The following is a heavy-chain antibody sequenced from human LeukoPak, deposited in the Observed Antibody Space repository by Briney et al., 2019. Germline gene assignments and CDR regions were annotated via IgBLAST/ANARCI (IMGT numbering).Heavy chain of an antibody. V-gene: IGHV3-7*01. D-gene: IGHD6-6*01. Sequence: QPGGSLRLSCAASGFTFNSYWMSWVRQAPGKGLEWVANIKEDGSKKYYVDSVKGRFTISRDNAKNSLYLQMNSLRAEDTAVYYCAWDSSSPQFDPWGQGTLVTVSS. CDR2: IKEDGSKK. CDR1: GFTFNSYW. CDR3: AWDSSSPQFDP. J-gene: IGHJ5*02.